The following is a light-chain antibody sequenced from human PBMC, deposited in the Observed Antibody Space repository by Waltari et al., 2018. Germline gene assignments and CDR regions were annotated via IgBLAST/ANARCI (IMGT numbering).Light chain of an antibody. CDR3: QQYHSDLLS. Sequence: DIQMTQSPSTLSASVGDRATMTCRASQRIDRWLALYQQKPGKAPRVIIYESSSLESGVPSRFSGSGFGTEFTLTINNLQPDDFATYYCQQYHSDLLSFGGGTRVEIK. V-gene: IGKV1-5*03. CDR1: QRIDRW. J-gene: IGKJ4*01. CDR2: ESS.